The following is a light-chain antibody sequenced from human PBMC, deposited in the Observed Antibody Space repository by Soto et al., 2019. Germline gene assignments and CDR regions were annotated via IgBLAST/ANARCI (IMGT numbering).Light chain of an antibody. Sequence: EIVLTQSPATLSLSPGERATLSCRASQSVSSYLAWYQQKPGQAPRLLIYDASNRATGIPARFSGSGSGTDITLTIISLEPEDFAVYYCQQRSNWLSITFGQGTRLEIK. CDR3: QQRSNWLSIT. CDR2: DAS. CDR1: QSVSSY. J-gene: IGKJ5*01. V-gene: IGKV3-11*01.